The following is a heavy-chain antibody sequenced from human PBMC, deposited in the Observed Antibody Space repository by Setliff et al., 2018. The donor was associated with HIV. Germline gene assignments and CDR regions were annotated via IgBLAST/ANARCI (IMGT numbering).Heavy chain of an antibody. CDR2: IYYSGST. Sequence: PSEILSLTCTVSGGSISSYYWSWIRQPPGKGLEWIGYIYYSGSTNYNPSLKSRVTISVDTSKNQFSLKLSSVTAADTAVYYCARGRRSTSSYYYYYYMDVWGKGTTVTVSS. D-gene: IGHD2-2*01. CDR1: GGSISSYY. J-gene: IGHJ6*03. CDR3: ARGRRSTSSYYYYYYMDV. V-gene: IGHV4-59*01.